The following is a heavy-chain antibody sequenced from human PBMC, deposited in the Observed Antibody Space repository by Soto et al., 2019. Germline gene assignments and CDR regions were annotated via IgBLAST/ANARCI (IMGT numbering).Heavy chain of an antibody. CDR2: FDPDDRDDNT. Sequence: ASLKLSCEVSGYTLYEVKIHWVRQTPGKRLDWMGGFDPDDRDDNTVSAQTFQDRLTMTEDTSTNTAHMELSSLKSGDTAVYYCSTRSPRERRVGITTVHFDFSVPGTLVTVSS. D-gene: IGHD1-26*01. V-gene: IGHV1-24*01. CDR1: GYTLYEVK. CDR3: STRSPRERRVGITTVHFDF. J-gene: IGHJ4*02.